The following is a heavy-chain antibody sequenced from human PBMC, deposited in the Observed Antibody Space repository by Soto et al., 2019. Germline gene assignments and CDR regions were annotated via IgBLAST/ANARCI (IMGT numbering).Heavy chain of an antibody. CDR1: GYTFTSYG. CDR3: ARLVVPAANYYYYYMDV. J-gene: IGHJ6*03. CDR2: ISAYNGNT. D-gene: IGHD2-2*01. V-gene: IGHV1-18*01. Sequence: QVQLVQSGAEVKKPGASVKVSCKASGYTFTSYGISWVRQAPGQGLEWMGWISAYNGNTNYGQKLQGRVTMTADTSTSTAYMELRSLRSDDTAVYYCARLVVPAANYYYYYMDVWGKGTTVTVSS.